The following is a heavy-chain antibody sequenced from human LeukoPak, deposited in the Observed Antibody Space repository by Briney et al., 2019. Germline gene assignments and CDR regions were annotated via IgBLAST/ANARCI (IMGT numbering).Heavy chain of an antibody. V-gene: IGHV1-2*02. CDR2: INPNSGGT. Sequence: ASVKVSCKASGYTFPDYFMHWVRQAPGQGLEWMGWINPNSGGTSYAQKFQGRVTMTRDTSVTTAYMDLGRLRSDDTAFYYCARGRAGDYFDSWGQGTLVTVSS. CDR3: ARGRAGDYFDS. J-gene: IGHJ4*02. CDR1: GYTFPDYF.